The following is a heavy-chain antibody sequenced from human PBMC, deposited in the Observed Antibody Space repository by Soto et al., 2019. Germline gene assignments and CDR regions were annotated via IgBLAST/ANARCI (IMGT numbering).Heavy chain of an antibody. CDR2: VHHSWGS. V-gene: IGHV4-59*08. D-gene: IGHD3-10*01. CDR3: ARQGFGPRHGLGDG. CDR1: GGSISSYY. Sequence: QVQLQESGPGLVKPSETLSLSCTVSGGSISSYYWSWFRQSPGKRMEWIGYVHHSWGSSYNPSLQSRVAISLDTSKSQFPLKVTAVTATDTAVYYCARQGFGPRHGLGDGWGQGTTVTVSS. J-gene: IGHJ6*02.